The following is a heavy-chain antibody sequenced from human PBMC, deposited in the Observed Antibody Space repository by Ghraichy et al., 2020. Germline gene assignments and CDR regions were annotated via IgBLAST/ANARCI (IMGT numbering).Heavy chain of an antibody. CDR1: GFAFADYG. V-gene: IGHV3-23*01. D-gene: IGHD2-8*02. J-gene: IGHJ6*04. CDR2: ISGFGSTT. Sequence: GESLNISCIASGFAFADYGMNWVRQAPGKGLEWVSSISGFGSTTYYADSVTGRFTISRDNSNSTLFLQMNSLGADDTAVYYCAKAHCTGSMCSFRLDYHYGLDAWGAGTTVIVSS. CDR3: AKAHCTGSMCSFRLDYHYGLDA.